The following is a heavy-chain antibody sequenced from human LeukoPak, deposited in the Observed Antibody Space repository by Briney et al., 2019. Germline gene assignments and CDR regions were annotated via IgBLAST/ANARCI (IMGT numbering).Heavy chain of an antibody. J-gene: IGHJ3*02. CDR3: ARVYLTPPQGSIAARRLDAFDI. V-gene: IGHV1-18*01. CDR1: GYTFTSYG. D-gene: IGHD6-6*01. Sequence: ASVKVSCKASGYTFTSYGISWVRQAPGQGLEWMGWISAYNGNTNYAQKLQGRVTMTTDTSTSTAYMELRSLRSDDTAVYYCARVYLTPPQGSIAARRLDAFDIWAKGQWSPSLQ. CDR2: ISAYNGNT.